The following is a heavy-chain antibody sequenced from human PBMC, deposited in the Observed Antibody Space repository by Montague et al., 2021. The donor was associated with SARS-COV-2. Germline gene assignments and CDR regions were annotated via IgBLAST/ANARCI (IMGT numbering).Heavy chain of an antibody. CDR2: INQDGSEK. V-gene: IGHV3-7*01. Sequence: SLRLSCAASGSTFSNYWMSWVRQAPGRGLEWVANINQDGSEKYYVVSVKGRFTISRDNAKNSLYLQMNSLRGEDTAVYYCASEAYHDIVTGYSTTPLLXWGQGTLVTVSS. CDR1: GSTFSNYW. CDR3: ASEAYHDIVTGYSTTPLLX. J-gene: IGHJ4*02. D-gene: IGHD3-9*01.